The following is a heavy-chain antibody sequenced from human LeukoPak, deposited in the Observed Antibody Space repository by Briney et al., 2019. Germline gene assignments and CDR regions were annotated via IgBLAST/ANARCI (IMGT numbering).Heavy chain of an antibody. J-gene: IGHJ6*03. CDR2: IYYSGST. CDR1: GGSISSSTDY. CDR3: ARGYSSYYYYYYMDV. Sequence: PSETLSLTCTVSGGSISSSTDYWGWIRQPPGKGLEWIANIYYSGSTYYNPSLKSRVTISVDTSKNQFSLQLNSVTPEDTAVYYCARGYSSYYYYYYMDVWGKGTTVTVSS. D-gene: IGHD5-12*01. V-gene: IGHV4-39*07.